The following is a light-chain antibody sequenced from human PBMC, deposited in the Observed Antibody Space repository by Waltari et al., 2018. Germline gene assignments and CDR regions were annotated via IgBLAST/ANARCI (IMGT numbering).Light chain of an antibody. CDR1: SRDVGGYNL. CDR3: CSYAGISTYV. V-gene: IGLV2-23*01. Sequence: QSALTQPASVSGSPGQSITISCTGTSRDVGGYNLVCWYQQHPGKAPKLMICEGSKRPSGVSDRFSASKSGNTASLTISGLQAEDEADYYCCSYAGISTYVFGTGTYVTVL. CDR2: EGS. J-gene: IGLJ1*01.